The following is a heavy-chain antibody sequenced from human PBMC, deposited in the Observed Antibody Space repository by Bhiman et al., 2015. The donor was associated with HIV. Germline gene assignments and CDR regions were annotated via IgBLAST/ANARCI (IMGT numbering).Heavy chain of an antibody. D-gene: IGHD1-26*01. Sequence: EVQLVESGGDLVQPGGSLRLSCAASGFTFSTYWMSWVRQAPGKGLEWVANIKQDGSEKSYVDSVKGRITISRDNAKNSLYLQMNSLRAEDTAVYYCARDFRSVGANDAFDIWGQGTMVTVSS. CDR3: ARDFRSVGANDAFDI. V-gene: IGHV3-7*01. CDR1: GFTFSTYW. J-gene: IGHJ3*02. CDR2: IKQDGSEK.